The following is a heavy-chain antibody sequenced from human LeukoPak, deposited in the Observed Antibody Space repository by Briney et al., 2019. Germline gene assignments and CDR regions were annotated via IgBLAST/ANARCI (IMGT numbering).Heavy chain of an antibody. J-gene: IGHJ3*02. D-gene: IGHD2-15*01. V-gene: IGHV4-38-2*01. CDR1: GYSISSGYY. CDR3: ARVAPDAAFDI. CDR2: IYHSGST. Sequence: SETLSLTCAVSGYSISSGYYWGWIRQPPGKGLEWIGSIYHSGSTYYNPSLKSRVTISVDTSKNQFSLKLSSVTAADTAVYYCARVAPDAAFDIWGQGTMVTVSS.